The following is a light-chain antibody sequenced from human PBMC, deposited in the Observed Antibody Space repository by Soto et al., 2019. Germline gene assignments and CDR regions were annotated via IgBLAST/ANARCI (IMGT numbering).Light chain of an antibody. CDR2: EGS. J-gene: IGLJ1*01. CDR1: SSDVGNYNL. CDR3: SSYVTGGSYV. Sequence: QSALTQPASVSGSPGQSITISCTGTSSDVGNYNLVSWYQHHPGKAPKLMIYEGSRRPSGVSNRFSGSKSGNTASLTISGLQAEDEADYYCSSYVTGGSYVLGPGTKVTVL. V-gene: IGLV2-14*02.